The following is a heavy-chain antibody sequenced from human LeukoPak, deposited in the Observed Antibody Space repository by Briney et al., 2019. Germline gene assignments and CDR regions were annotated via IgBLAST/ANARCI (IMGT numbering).Heavy chain of an antibody. Sequence: SGTLSLTCAVSGGSISSSNWWSWIRQHPGKGLEWIGYIYYSGSTYYNPSLKSRVTISVDTSKNQFSLKLSSVTAADTAVYYCARASWDHWVDYWGQGTLVTVSS. V-gene: IGHV4-31*11. CDR2: IYYSGST. CDR3: ARASWDHWVDY. J-gene: IGHJ4*02. CDR1: GGSISSSNW. D-gene: IGHD7-27*01.